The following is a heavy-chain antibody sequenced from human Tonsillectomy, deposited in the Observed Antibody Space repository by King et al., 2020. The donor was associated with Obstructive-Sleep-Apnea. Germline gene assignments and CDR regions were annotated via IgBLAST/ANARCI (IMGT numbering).Heavy chain of an antibody. CDR2: IRYDGSNR. D-gene: IGHD6-25*01. V-gene: IGHV3-30*02. CDR1: GSTFSSFG. Sequence: VQLVESGGGVVQPGRSLRLSCAASGSTFSSFGMHWVRQAPGKGLDWVAFIRYDGSNRYYADSVKGRFTISRDNSKNTLYLQMNSLRIEDTAVYYCAKDRHSSDYYGTCLDNWGQGTLVTVSS. CDR3: AKDRHSSDYYGTCLDN. J-gene: IGHJ4*02.